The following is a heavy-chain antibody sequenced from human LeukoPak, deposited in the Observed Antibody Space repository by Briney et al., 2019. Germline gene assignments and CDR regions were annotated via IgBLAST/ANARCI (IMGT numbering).Heavy chain of an antibody. D-gene: IGHD3-22*01. CDR1: GGSISSSSYY. V-gene: IGHV4-39*01. J-gene: IGHJ1*01. Sequence: KPSETLYLTCTVSGGSISSSSYYWGWIRQPPGKGLEWIGSIYYSGSTYYNPSPKSRVTISVDTSKNQFSLKLSSVTAADTAVYYCASVYDSSGYGRPEYFQHWGQGTLVTVSS. CDR2: IYYSGST. CDR3: ASVYDSSGYGRPEYFQH.